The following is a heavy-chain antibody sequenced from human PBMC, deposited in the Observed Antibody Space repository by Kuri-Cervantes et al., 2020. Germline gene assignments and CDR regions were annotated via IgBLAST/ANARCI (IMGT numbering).Heavy chain of an antibody. CDR1: GFTVSSNY. CDR3: ARSSVIRGVIRVFDY. J-gene: IGHJ4*02. D-gene: IGHD3-10*01. Sequence: GESLKISCAASGFTVSSNYMSWVRQAPGKGLEWVSVIYSGGSTYYADSVKGRFIISRDYSKNTLYLQMNSLRAEDTAVYYCARSSVIRGVIRVFDYWGQGTLVTVSS. CDR2: IYSGGST. V-gene: IGHV3-66*01.